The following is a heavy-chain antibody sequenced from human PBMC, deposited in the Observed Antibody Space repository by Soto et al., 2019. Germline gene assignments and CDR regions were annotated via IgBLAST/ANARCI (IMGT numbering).Heavy chain of an antibody. Sequence: SVKVSCKASGFTFTSSAVQWVRQARGQRLEWIGWIVVGSGNTNYAQEFQERVTITRDMSTSTAYMELSSLRSEDTAVYYCAADLHSYGFYGMDVWGQGTTVTVSS. J-gene: IGHJ6*02. CDR1: GFTFTSSA. CDR2: IVVGSGNT. CDR3: AADLHSYGFYGMDV. V-gene: IGHV1-58*01. D-gene: IGHD5-18*01.